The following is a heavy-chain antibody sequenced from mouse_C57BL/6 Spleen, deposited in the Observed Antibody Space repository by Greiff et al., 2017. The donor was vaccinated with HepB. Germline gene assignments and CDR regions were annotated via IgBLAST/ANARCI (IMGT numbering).Heavy chain of an antibody. D-gene: IGHD1-1*02. CDR1: GYTFTEYT. CDR2: VYPGSGSI. J-gene: IGHJ4*01. V-gene: IGHV1-62-2*01. Sequence: QVQLKQSGAELVKPGASVKLSCKASGYTFTEYTIHWVKQRSGQGLEWIGWVYPGSGSIKYNEKFKDKATLTADKSSSTVYMELSILPSEDSAVYCCARHEYGYAMDYWGQGTSVTVSS. CDR3: ARHEYGYAMDY.